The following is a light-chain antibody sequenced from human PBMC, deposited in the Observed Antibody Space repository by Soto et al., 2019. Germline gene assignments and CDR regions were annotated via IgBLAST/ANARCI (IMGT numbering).Light chain of an antibody. CDR2: GAS. V-gene: IGKV3-20*01. CDR3: QQYGSSPTWT. Sequence: DLAGPPGTMNLSPGERATLSCRASQSVSSSYLAWYQQKPGQAPRLLIYGASSRATGIPDRFSGSGSGTDFTLTISRLEPEDFAVYYCQQYGSSPTWTFGQGTKVDIK. J-gene: IGKJ1*01. CDR1: QSVSSSY.